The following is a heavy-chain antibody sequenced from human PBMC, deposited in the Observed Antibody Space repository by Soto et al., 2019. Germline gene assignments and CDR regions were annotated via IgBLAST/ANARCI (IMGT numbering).Heavy chain of an antibody. CDR2: ISSSGSST. CDR3: ARDRTGTGKIYYFDY. J-gene: IGHJ4*02. D-gene: IGHD1-1*01. V-gene: IGHV3-48*03. Sequence: PGVSLRLSCAASGFTFTNYQINWVRHAPGKGLEWISYISSSGSSTYYADSVKGRFTISRDNAKTSVYLQMNSLRAEDTAVYYCARDRTGTGKIYYFDYWGQGTLVTVSS. CDR1: GFTFTNYQ.